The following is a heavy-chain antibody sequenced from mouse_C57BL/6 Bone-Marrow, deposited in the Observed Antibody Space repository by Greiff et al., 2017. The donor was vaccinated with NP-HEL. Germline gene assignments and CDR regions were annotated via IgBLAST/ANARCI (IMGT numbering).Heavy chain of an antibody. D-gene: IGHD1-1*01. Sequence: QVQLQQSGAELARPGASVKLSCKASGYTFTSYGISWVKQRTGQGLEWIGEIYPRSGNTYYNEKFKGKATLTADNSSSTAYMELRSLTSEDSAVYFCATPNLFLRYWGQGTTLTVSS. V-gene: IGHV1-81*01. CDR1: GYTFTSYG. CDR2: IYPRSGNT. J-gene: IGHJ2*01. CDR3: ATPNLFLRY.